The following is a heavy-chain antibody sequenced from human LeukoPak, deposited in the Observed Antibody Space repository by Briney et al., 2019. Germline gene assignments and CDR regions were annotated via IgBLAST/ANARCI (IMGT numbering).Heavy chain of an antibody. D-gene: IGHD3-22*01. J-gene: IGHJ4*02. CDR3: AKDRRTYYYDSSGYPGDY. Sequence: SVKVSCKASGGTFSSYAISWVRQAPGQGLEWMGGIIPIFGTANYAQKFQGRVTITTDESTSTAYMELSSLRSEDTAVYYCAKDRRTYYYDSSGYPGDYWGQGTLVTVSS. V-gene: IGHV1-69*05. CDR1: GGTFSSYA. CDR2: IIPIFGTA.